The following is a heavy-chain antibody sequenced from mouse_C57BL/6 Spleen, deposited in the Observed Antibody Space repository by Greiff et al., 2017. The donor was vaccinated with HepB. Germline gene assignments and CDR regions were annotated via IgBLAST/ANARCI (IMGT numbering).Heavy chain of an antibody. CDR3: ARYGYGSSYDAMDY. D-gene: IGHD1-1*01. CDR1: GYTFTSYW. CDR2: IDPSDSYT. J-gene: IGHJ4*01. V-gene: IGHV1-50*01. Sequence: QVQLQQPGAELVKPGASVKLSCKASGYTFTSYWMQWVKQRPGQGLEWIGEIDPSDSYTNYNQKFKGKATLTVDTSSSTAYMQLSSLTSEASAVYYCARYGYGSSYDAMDYWGQGTSVTVSS.